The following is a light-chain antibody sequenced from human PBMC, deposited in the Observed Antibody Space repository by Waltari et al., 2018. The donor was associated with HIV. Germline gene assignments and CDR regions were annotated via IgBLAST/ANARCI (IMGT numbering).Light chain of an antibody. V-gene: IGLV2-23*02. Sequence: QSALTQPASVSGSPGQSITISCTGTSSDVGGCNLVSWYQQHPGKAPKLMICEVSKRPSGVSNRFSGAKSGNTASLTISGLQAEDEADYYCCAYAGSTTYVIFGGGTKLTVL. CDR2: EVS. J-gene: IGLJ2*01. CDR1: SSDVGGCNL. CDR3: CAYAGSTTYVI.